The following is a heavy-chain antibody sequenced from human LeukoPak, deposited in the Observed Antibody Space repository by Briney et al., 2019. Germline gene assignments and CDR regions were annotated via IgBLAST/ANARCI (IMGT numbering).Heavy chain of an antibody. CDR2: ISGSGGST. Sequence: GGSLRLSCAASGFTFSSYAMSWVRQAPGKGLEWVSAISGSGGSTYYADSVKGRFTISRDNSKNTLYLQMNSLRSEDTAVYYCATLPRFIAAHSPPDYWGQGTLVTVSS. V-gene: IGHV3-23*01. J-gene: IGHJ4*02. D-gene: IGHD6-13*01. CDR3: ATLPRFIAAHSPPDY. CDR1: GFTFSSYA.